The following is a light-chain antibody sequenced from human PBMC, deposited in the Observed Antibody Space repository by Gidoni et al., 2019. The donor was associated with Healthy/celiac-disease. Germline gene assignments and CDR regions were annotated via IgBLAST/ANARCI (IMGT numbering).Light chain of an antibody. CDR2: GAS. J-gene: IGKJ1*01. Sequence: DIVMTQSPDSLAAALGERATISCKSSQSVFYSSNNKNYLAWYQQKPGQPPKLLIYGASTRETGVPDRFSGSGSGTDFTLTISSLQAEDVAVYYCQQYYSTPSWTFGQXTKVEIK. V-gene: IGKV4-1*01. CDR1: QSVFYSSNNKNY. CDR3: QQYYSTPSWT.